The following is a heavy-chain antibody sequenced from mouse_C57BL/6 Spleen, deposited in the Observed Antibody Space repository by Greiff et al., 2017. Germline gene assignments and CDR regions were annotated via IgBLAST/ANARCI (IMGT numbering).Heavy chain of an antibody. Sequence: EVMLVESGEGLVKPGGSLKLSCAASGFTFSSYAMSWVRQTPEKRLEWVAYISSGGDYIYYADTVKGRFTISRDNARNTLYLQMSSLKSEDTAMYYCTRDYSPRGAMDYWGQGTSVTVSS. CDR3: TRDYSPRGAMDY. V-gene: IGHV5-9-1*02. D-gene: IGHD2-12*01. J-gene: IGHJ4*01. CDR1: GFTFSSYA. CDR2: ISSGGDYI.